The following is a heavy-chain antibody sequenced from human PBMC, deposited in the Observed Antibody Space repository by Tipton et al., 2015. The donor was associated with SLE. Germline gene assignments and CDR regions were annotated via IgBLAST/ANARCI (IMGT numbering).Heavy chain of an antibody. J-gene: IGHJ3*02. CDR2: ISYDGSNK. CDR1: GFTFSSYA. Sequence: SLRLSCAASGFTFSSYAMHWVRQAPGKGLEWVAVISYDGSNKYYADSVKGRFTISRDNAKNSLYLQMNSLRAEDTAVYYCARHFGSKLFDIWGQGTMVTVSS. D-gene: IGHD3-3*02. CDR3: ARHFGSKLFDI. V-gene: IGHV3-30-3*01.